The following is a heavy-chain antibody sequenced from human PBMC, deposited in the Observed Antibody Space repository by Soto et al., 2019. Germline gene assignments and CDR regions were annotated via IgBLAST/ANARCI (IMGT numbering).Heavy chain of an antibody. CDR3: ASLRDGYNYYFDY. V-gene: IGHV3-30-3*01. Sequence: PGGSLRLSCAPSRFTFTSYAMHCVRQAPGKGLEWVAVISYDGSNKYYADSVKGRFTISRDNSKNTLYLQMNSLRAEDTAVYYCASLRDGYNYYFDYWGQGTLVTVSS. J-gene: IGHJ4*02. CDR1: RFTFTSYA. CDR2: ISYDGSNK. D-gene: IGHD5-12*01.